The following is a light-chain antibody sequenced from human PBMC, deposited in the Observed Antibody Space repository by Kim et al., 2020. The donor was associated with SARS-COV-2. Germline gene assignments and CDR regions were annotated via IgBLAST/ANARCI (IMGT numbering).Light chain of an antibody. CDR1: KLGNKY. CDR2: QGT. V-gene: IGLV3-1*01. CDR3: QAWDSGSAV. J-gene: IGLJ2*01. Sequence: SYEPTQPPSVSVSPGQTATITCSGDKLGNKYACWYQQKPGQSPVLVIFQGTKRPSGIPDRFSGSYSRNTATLTISETQAMDEAAYYCQAWDSGSAVFGGGTQLTVL.